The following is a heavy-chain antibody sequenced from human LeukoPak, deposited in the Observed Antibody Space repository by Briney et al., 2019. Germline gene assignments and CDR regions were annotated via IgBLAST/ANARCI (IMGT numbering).Heavy chain of an antibody. CDR1: GVFNTHYY. V-gene: IGHV4-59*01. CDR3: GFSEGDY. D-gene: IGHD6-25*01. Sequence: SETLSLTCSVSGVFNTHYYWTWIRQPPGKGLELIGYIYHSGSTNYNPSLNSRVTISVDTSKNHFSLKLSSVTAADTAVYFCGFSEGDYWGQGALVTVSS. CDR2: IYHSGST. J-gene: IGHJ4*02.